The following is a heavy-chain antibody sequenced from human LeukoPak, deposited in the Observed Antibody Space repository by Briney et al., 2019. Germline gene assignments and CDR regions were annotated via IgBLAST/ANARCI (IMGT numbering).Heavy chain of an antibody. D-gene: IGHD1-26*01. J-gene: IGHJ3*01. CDR1: GFTFDEYA. Sequence: PGGSLRLSCAAPGFTFDEYAMHWVRQAPGKGLEWVSGISYSSGSIGYVDSVKGRFTISRDNAQNSLYLQMNSLRVEDTPLYSCAKDRGGSSDLGHAFDVWGPGTMVRVSS. CDR3: AKDRGGSSDLGHAFDV. CDR2: ISYSSGSI. V-gene: IGHV3-9*01.